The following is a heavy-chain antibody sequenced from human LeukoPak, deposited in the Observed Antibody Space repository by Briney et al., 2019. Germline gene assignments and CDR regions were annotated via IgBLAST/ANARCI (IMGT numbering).Heavy chain of an antibody. CDR1: GYSISSGYY. CDR3: ARWSAAGSGSDF. CDR2: IYHSGST. D-gene: IGHD6-13*01. J-gene: IGHJ4*02. V-gene: IGHV4-38-2*02. Sequence: PSETLSLTCTVSGYSISSGYYWGWIRQPPGKGLEWIGTIYHSGSTYYNPSLKSRVTKSVDTSKNQFSLKLSSVTAADTAVYYCARWSAAGSGSDFWGQGTLVTVSS.